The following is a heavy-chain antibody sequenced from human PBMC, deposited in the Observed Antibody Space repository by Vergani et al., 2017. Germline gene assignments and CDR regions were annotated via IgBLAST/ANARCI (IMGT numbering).Heavy chain of an antibody. CDR2: IYSAGNR. V-gene: IGHV3-66*01. CDR1: GFTVSSNH. Sequence: EVQLVESGGGLVQPGGSLTLSCAASGFTVSSNHMTWVRQAPGKGLEWVSLIYSAGNRYYADSVKDRFTISRDTSMNTMYLQMNSLRDEDTGVYYCARDLRLLYNRFDPWGQGTLVTVSS. CDR3: ARDLRLLYNRFDP. J-gene: IGHJ5*02. D-gene: IGHD1-14*01.